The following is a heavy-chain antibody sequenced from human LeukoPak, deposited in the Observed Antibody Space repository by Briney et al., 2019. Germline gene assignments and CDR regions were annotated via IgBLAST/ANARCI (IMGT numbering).Heavy chain of an antibody. CDR2: INPSGGST. D-gene: IGHD6-13*01. V-gene: IGHV1-46*01. Sequence: VASVNVSCKASGYTFTSYYMHWVRQAPGQGLEWMGIINPSGGSTSYAQKFQGRVTMTRDTSTSTVYMELSSLRSEDTAVYYCARDYGLAGIDYWGQGTLVTVSS. J-gene: IGHJ4*02. CDR3: ARDYGLAGIDY. CDR1: GYTFTSYY.